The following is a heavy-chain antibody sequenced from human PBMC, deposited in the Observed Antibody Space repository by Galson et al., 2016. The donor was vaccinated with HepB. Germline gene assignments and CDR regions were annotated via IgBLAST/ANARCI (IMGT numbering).Heavy chain of an antibody. CDR1: GFTFSSYA. V-gene: IGHV3-23*01. Sequence: SLRLSCAASGFTFSSYAMTWVRQAPGKGLEWVSGISGSGGSQYYADSVKGRFTISRDNSKDTLYLQMNSLGAEDTAVYYCAKGLTFIYGMDVWVQGTTVTVSS. D-gene: IGHD1-14*01. J-gene: IGHJ6*02. CDR3: AKGLTFIYGMDV. CDR2: ISGSGGSQ.